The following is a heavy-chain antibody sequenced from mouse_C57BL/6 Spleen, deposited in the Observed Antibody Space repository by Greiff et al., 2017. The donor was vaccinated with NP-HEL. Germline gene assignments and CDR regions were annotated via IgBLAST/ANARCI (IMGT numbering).Heavy chain of an antibody. V-gene: IGHV1-69*01. J-gene: IGHJ2*01. CDR1: GYTFTSYW. CDR3: ARGGILGEVGYFDY. D-gene: IGHD1-1*01. CDR2: IDPSDSYT. Sequence: QVQLKQSGAELVMPGASVKLSCKASGYTFTSYWMHWVKQRPGQGLEWIGEIDPSDSYTNYNQKFKGKSTLTVDKSSSTAYMQLSSLTSEDSAVYYCARGGILGEVGYFDYWGQGTTLTVSS.